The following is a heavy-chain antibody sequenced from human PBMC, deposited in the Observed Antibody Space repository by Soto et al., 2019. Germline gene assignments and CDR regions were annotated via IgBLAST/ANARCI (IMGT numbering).Heavy chain of an antibody. CDR1: GFTFTDYW. CDR3: ARDKFIGSYYIRGVTYIFDS. J-gene: IGHJ4*02. Sequence: PGWSLGLSCAAFGFTFTDYWMSWFRQSPGKGLEWVANIRQDESEKNYVDSVKVRFTISRDNAKNSLYLQMNSLRDEDTAVYYCARDKFIGSYYIRGVTYIFDSWGQGTQVTVSS. CDR2: IRQDESEK. V-gene: IGHV3-7*03. D-gene: IGHD3-10*02.